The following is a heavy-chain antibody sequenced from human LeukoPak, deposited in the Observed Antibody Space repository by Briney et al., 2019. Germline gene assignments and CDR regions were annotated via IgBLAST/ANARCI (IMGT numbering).Heavy chain of an antibody. CDR1: GYSFTTYW. CDR3: ARPACSSTSCYLYFQH. D-gene: IGHD2-2*01. Sequence: GQSLKISCKASGYSFTTYWIGWVRQMPGKGLDWMASNFPANSDTRYSPSFQGQVTISADKSISTAYLQWSSLKASDTAMYYCARPACSSTSCYLYFQHWGQGTLVTVSS. CDR2: NFPANSDT. V-gene: IGHV5-51*01. J-gene: IGHJ1*01.